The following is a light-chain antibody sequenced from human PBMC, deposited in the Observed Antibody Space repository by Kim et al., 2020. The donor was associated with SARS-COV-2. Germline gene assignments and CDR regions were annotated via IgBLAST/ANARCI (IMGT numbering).Light chain of an antibody. CDR3: LQENEYPRT. Sequence: AFVGDRVTITCRSSQVIRHNLGWYQQQPGKVPRLLIYDSSNLQTGVPSRFNGTGSGTDFTLSISSLQPEDFATYYCLQENEYPRTFGGGTKVDIK. J-gene: IGKJ4*01. V-gene: IGKV1-6*01. CDR2: DSS. CDR1: QVIRHN.